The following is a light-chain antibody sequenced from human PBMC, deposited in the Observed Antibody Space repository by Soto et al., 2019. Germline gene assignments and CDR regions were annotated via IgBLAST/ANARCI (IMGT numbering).Light chain of an antibody. V-gene: IGLV2-14*01. J-gene: IGLJ2*01. Sequence: QPVLTQPASVSGSPGQSITISCTGTSSDVGGYNYVSWYQQHPGKAPKLMIYDVSNRPSGVSNRFSGSKSGNTASLTISGLQAEDEADYYCSSYTSISTVVFGGGTKVTVL. CDR2: DVS. CDR3: SSYTSISTVV. CDR1: SSDVGGYNY.